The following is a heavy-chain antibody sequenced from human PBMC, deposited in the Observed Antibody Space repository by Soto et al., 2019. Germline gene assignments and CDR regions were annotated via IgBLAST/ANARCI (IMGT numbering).Heavy chain of an antibody. J-gene: IGHJ4*01. CDR3: VKDRVALAGFDV. Sequence: SETLSLTCSVSGVSISNAFWSWIRQPAGKGLEYIGRFYADTSANENPSLKSRLSMSRDMSKNQLSLRLTSVTAADTGVYYCVKDRVALAGFDVWGHGTLVTVSS. V-gene: IGHV4-4*07. CDR2: FYADTSA. CDR1: GVSISNAF. D-gene: IGHD6-19*01.